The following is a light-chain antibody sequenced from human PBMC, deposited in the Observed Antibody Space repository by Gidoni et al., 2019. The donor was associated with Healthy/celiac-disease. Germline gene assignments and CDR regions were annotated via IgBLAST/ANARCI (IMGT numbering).Light chain of an antibody. CDR2: KAS. V-gene: IGKV1-5*03. CDR3: QQYNSSPIT. Sequence: DIQMTQYPSTLSASVGDRVTITCRASQSISSWLAWYQQKPGKAPKLLIYKASSLESGVPSRFSGSGSGTEFTLTISSLQPDDFATYYCQQYNSSPITFGQGTRLEIK. CDR1: QSISSW. J-gene: IGKJ5*01.